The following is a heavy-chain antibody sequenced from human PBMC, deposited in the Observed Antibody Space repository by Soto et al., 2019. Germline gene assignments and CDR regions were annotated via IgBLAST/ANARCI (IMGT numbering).Heavy chain of an antibody. Sequence: ASVKVSCKASGGTFSSYAISWVRQAPGQGLEWMGGIIPIFGTANYAQKFQGRVTITADKSTSTAYMELSSLRSEDTAVYYCARGVRGQQLAYDAFDIWGQGTMVTVPS. CDR2: IIPIFGTA. D-gene: IGHD6-13*01. V-gene: IGHV1-69*06. J-gene: IGHJ3*02. CDR1: GGTFSSYA. CDR3: ARGVRGQQLAYDAFDI.